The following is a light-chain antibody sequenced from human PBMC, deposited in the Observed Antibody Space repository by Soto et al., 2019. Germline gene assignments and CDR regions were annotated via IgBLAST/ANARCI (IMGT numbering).Light chain of an antibody. CDR2: GAS. J-gene: IGKJ1*01. CDR3: QQYGYSRT. V-gene: IGKV3-20*01. Sequence: EIVLTQSPGTLSLSPGERATLSCRASQSVSSSYLAWYQQKPGQAPRLLIYGASSRATGIPDRYSGSGSGIVFTLTISRLEPEDFAVYYCQQYGYSRTFGQGTKVEIK. CDR1: QSVSSSY.